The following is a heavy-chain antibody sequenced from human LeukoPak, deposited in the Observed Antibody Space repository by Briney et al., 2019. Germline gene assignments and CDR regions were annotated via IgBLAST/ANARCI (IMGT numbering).Heavy chain of an antibody. V-gene: IGHV1-46*01. J-gene: IGHJ4*02. CDR2: INPSGGST. CDR3: ARDIAARPY. D-gene: IGHD6-6*01. CDR1: GYTFTSYY. Sequence: ASVKASCKASGYTFTSYYMHWVRQAPGQGLEWMGIINPSGGSTSYAQKFQGRVTMARDMSTSTVYMELSSLRSEDTAVYYCARDIAARPYWGQGTLVTVSS.